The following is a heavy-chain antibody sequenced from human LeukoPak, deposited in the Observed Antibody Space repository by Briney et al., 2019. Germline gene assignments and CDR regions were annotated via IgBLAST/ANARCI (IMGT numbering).Heavy chain of an antibody. D-gene: IGHD2-2*01. V-gene: IGHV4-4*02. CDR2: IYHSGST. CDR1: GGSISSSNW. J-gene: IGHJ3*02. Sequence: SETLSLTCAVSGGSISSSNWWSWVRQPPGKGLEWIGEIYHSGSTNYNPSLKSRVTISVDKSKNQFSLKLSSVTAADTAVYYCAGVVPNFHWGWSPDAFDIWGQGKMVTVSS. CDR3: AGVVPNFHWGWSPDAFDI.